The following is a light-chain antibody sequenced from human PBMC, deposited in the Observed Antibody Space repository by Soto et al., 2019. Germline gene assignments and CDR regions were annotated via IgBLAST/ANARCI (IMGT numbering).Light chain of an antibody. CDR2: GAS. CDR1: QSVSSSY. J-gene: IGKJ1*01. CDR3: QQRSNWPT. Sequence: PGERVTLSCRASQSVSSSYLTWYQQKPGQAPRLLIYGASTRATGIPARFSGSGSGTDFTLTISSLEPEDFAVYYCQQRSNWPTCGQGTKVDI. V-gene: IGKV3D-20*02.